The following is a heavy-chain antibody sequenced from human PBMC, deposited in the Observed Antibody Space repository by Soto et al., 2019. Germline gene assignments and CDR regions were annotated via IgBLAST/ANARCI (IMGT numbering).Heavy chain of an antibody. CDR2: FYHSGAS. CDR3: VRDSRYCTDGGCSSMRDAFDV. J-gene: IGHJ3*01. CDR1: GFSVTSNKW. V-gene: IGHV4-4*02. Sequence: QVQLQESGPGLVKPSGTLSLTCTVSGFSVTSNKWWCWVRQSPGKSLEWIGEFYHSGASYHNSAFSGRVTISMDKSKNQISLIMTSVSAADTAVYFCVRDSRYCTDGGCSSMRDAFDVWGQGTLVTVSS. D-gene: IGHD2-8*01.